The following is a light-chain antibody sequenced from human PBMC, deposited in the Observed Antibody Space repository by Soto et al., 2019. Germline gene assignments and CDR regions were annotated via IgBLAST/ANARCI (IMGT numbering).Light chain of an antibody. CDR3: QKYNSAPLT. Sequence: DIQMTPPPSSLSASLGDRVTITCRASQGIGVYLAWFQQKPGNAPKLLIYAASTLQSGVPSRFSGSGSGTDFTLTVSSLQPEDVATYYCQKYNSAPLTFGGGTRVEIK. CDR2: AAS. CDR1: QGIGVY. V-gene: IGKV1-27*01. J-gene: IGKJ4*01.